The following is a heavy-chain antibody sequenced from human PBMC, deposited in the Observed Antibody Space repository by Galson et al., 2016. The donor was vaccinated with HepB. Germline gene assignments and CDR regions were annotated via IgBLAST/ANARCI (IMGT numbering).Heavy chain of an antibody. CDR3: ARVAAKESWGNTILGVVSNWFDP. D-gene: IGHD3-3*01. V-gene: IGHV3-21*01. Sequence: LRLSCAASGFTFSTYTMTWVRQAPGKGLEWVSSISSSSFFIYYADTVKGRFTISRDNANNSLYLQMNSLRAEDTAVYYCARVAAKESWGNTILGVVSNWFDPWGQGTLVTVSS. J-gene: IGHJ5*02. CDR1: GFTFSTYT. CDR2: ISSSSFFI.